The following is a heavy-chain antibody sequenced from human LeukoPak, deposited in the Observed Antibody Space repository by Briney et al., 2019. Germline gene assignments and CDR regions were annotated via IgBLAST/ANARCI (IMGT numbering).Heavy chain of an antibody. D-gene: IGHD3-9*01. J-gene: IGHJ6*02. CDR2: ISYDGSNK. Sequence: GGSLRLSCAASGFTFSSYAMHWVRQAPGKGLEGVAVISYDGSNKYYADSVKGRFTISRDNSKNTLYLQMNSLRAEDTAVYYCARDPVLRYFDWSPNYYYYGMDVWGQGTTVTVSS. CDR1: GFTFSSYA. V-gene: IGHV3-30*04. CDR3: ARDPVLRYFDWSPNYYYYGMDV.